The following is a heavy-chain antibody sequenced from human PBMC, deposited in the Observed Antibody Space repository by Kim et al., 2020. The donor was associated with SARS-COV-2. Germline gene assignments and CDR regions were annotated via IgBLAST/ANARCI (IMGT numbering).Heavy chain of an antibody. CDR3: AKDSKTLGDFDY. V-gene: IGHV3-23*02. Sequence: GDTVTGRFTTSRDNSKNTVFLQMSNLRAEDTAVYYCAKDSKTLGDFDYWGQGTLVTVSS. J-gene: IGHJ4*02.